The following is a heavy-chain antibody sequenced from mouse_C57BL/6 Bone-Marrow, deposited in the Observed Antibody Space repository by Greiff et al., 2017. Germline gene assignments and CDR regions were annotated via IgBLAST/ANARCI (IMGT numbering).Heavy chain of an antibody. CDR3: VSPYYYSSSQFAY. CDR2: IRSKSNNYAT. V-gene: IGHV10-1*01. Sequence: EVMLVESGGGLVQPKGSLKLSCAASGFSFNTYAMNWVRQAPGKGLEWVARIRSKSNNYATYYADSVKDRFTLSRDDSESMLYLQMNNLKTEDTAMYYCVSPYYYSSSQFAYWGQGTLVTVSA. D-gene: IGHD1-1*01. CDR1: GFSFNTYA. J-gene: IGHJ3*01.